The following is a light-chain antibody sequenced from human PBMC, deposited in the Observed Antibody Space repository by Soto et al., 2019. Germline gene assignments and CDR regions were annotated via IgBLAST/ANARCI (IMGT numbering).Light chain of an antibody. Sequence: EIVMTQSPATLSVSPGERATLSCRASQSVSSNLAWYQQKPGQAPRLLIYGASTRATGIPGRFSGSGSGTAFTLTISSLQSEDFAVYYCQQYNNWPPGTFGQGTKVEIK. J-gene: IGKJ1*01. CDR1: QSVSSN. CDR2: GAS. V-gene: IGKV3-15*01. CDR3: QQYNNWPPGT.